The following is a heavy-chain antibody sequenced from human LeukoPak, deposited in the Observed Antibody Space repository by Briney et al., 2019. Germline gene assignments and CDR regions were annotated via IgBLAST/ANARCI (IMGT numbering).Heavy chain of an antibody. CDR3: ARDDKHGYSYGWKY. V-gene: IGHV3-21*01. Sequence: PGGSLRLSCAASGFTFSSYAMSWVRQAPGKGLEWVSSISSSSSYIYYADSVKGRFTISRDNAKNSLYLQMNSLRAEDTAVYYCARDDKHGYSYGWKYWGQGTLVTVSS. D-gene: IGHD5-18*01. J-gene: IGHJ4*02. CDR2: ISSSSSYI. CDR1: GFTFSSYA.